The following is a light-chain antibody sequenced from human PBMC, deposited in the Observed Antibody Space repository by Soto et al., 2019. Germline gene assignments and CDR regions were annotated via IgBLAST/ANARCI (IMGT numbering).Light chain of an antibody. CDR1: QSISTW. J-gene: IGKJ1*01. CDR2: GAS. V-gene: IGKV1-5*01. Sequence: DIRMTQSPSTLSASVEDRVTNTCRASQSISTWLAWYQQKPGRVPKLLIYGASILASGVPSRFSGSGSGTEFTLTISSLQPDDFATYYCQQYNSLWTFGQGTKV. CDR3: QQYNSLWT.